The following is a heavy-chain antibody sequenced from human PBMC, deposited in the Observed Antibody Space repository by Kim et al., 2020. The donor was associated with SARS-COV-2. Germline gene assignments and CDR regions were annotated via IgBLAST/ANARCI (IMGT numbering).Heavy chain of an antibody. J-gene: IGHJ3*02. CDR2: IRSKTHIYAT. V-gene: IGHV3-73*01. CDR1: GFTFSASA. D-gene: IGHD2-15*01. CDR3: ASLRGGSSGGDDTFDI. Sequence: GGSLRLSCAVSGFTFSASAMHWVRQASGKGLEWMGRIRSKTHIYATAYVVSVKGRSTTSRDASKKTAFLQMNGLNIEDTAVYYCASLRGGSSGGDDTFDIWGLGTMVTVSS.